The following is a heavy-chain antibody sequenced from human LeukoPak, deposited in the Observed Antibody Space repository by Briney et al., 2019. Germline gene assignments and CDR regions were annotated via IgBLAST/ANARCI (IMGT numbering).Heavy chain of an antibody. V-gene: IGHV4-34*01. CDR3: AVQTMVRGFFITAP. D-gene: IGHD3-10*01. Sequence: PSETLSLTCAVYGGSFSGYYWSWFRQPPGKGLEWIGEINHSGSTNYNPSLKSRVTISVDTSKNQFSLKLSSVTAADTAVYYCAVQTMVRGFFITAPWGQGTLVNVSS. J-gene: IGHJ5*02. CDR2: INHSGST. CDR1: GGSFSGYY.